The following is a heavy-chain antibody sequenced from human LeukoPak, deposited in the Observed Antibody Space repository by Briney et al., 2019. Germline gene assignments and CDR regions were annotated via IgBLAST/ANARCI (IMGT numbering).Heavy chain of an antibody. V-gene: IGHV5-51*01. CDR3: AREGVGSAFDV. Sequence: GGSLKISCKGSGYSSSSYWIGWVRQMPGKGLEWMGIFYPGDSDIKYSPSLQGQVTISADKSIDTAYLQWSSLKASDTAMYYCAREGVGSAFDVWGQGTMVTVSS. J-gene: IGHJ3*01. D-gene: IGHD3-10*01. CDR1: GYSSSSYW. CDR2: FYPGDSDI.